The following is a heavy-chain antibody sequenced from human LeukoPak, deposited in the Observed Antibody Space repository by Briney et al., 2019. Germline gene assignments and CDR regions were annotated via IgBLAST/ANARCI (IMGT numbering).Heavy chain of an antibody. J-gene: IGHJ5*02. D-gene: IGHD3-10*01. CDR3: ARDVTMVRGEGWFDP. V-gene: IGHV4-4*07. Sequence: PSETLSLTCTVSGGSISSYYWSWIRQPAGKGLEWIGRIHTTGSTNYNPSLKSRVTISVDTSKNQFSLKLSSVTAADTAVYYCARDVTMVRGEGWFDPWGQGTLVTVSS. CDR2: IHTTGST. CDR1: GGSISSYY.